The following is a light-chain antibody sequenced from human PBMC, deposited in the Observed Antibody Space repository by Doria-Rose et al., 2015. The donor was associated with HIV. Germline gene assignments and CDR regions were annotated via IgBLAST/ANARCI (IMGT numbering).Light chain of an antibody. CDR1: QGIDTY. CDR2: AAS. V-gene: IGKV1-39*01. J-gene: IGKJ2*01. Sequence: DIQMTQSPSSLSASVGDRVTITCRSSQGIDTYLNWYQQKPGEAPKVLIYAASTLHSGVPLRFSGSGSGTDFTLTIASLQPEDFAIYHCQQSYSTPYTFGQGTKPEIK. CDR3: QQSYSTPYT.